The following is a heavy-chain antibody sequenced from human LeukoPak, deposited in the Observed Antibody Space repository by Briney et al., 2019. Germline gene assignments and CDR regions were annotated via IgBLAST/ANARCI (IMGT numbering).Heavy chain of an antibody. CDR2: ISSSSSTI. CDR1: GFIFSDYG. Sequence: GRSLRLSCVASGFIFSDYGIQWVRQAPGKGLEWVSYISSSSSTIYYADSVKGRFTISRDNAKNSLYLQMNSLRAEDTAVYYCVRDLHWGGFDVWGQGTMVTVSS. CDR3: VRDLHWGGFDV. D-gene: IGHD7-27*01. J-gene: IGHJ3*01. V-gene: IGHV3-48*01.